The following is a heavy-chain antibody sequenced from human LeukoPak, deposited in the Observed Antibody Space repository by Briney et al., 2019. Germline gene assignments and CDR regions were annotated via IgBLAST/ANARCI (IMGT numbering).Heavy chain of an antibody. Sequence: GIIPIFGTANYAQKFQGRVTITADESTSTAYMELSSLRSEDTAVYYCARHTIFGVVISDWGQGTLVTVSS. CDR3: ARHTIFGVVISD. V-gene: IGHV1-69*01. J-gene: IGHJ4*02. D-gene: IGHD3-3*01. CDR2: IIPIFGTA.